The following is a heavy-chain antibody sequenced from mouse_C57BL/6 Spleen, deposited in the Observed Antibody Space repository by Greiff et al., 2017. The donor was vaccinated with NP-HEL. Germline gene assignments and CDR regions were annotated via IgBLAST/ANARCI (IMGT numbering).Heavy chain of an antibody. Sequence: QVQLQQPGAELVKPGASVKLSCKASGYTFTSYWMHWVKQRPGQGLEWMGMIHPNSGSTNYNEKFKSKATLTVDKSTSTAYMPLSSLASEVSAVYYCARCESSRIYDGYYDAMDYWGQGTSVTVSS. CDR2: IHPNSGST. J-gene: IGHJ4*01. V-gene: IGHV1-64*01. D-gene: IGHD2-3*01. CDR3: ARCESSRIYDGYYDAMDY. CDR1: GYTFTSYW.